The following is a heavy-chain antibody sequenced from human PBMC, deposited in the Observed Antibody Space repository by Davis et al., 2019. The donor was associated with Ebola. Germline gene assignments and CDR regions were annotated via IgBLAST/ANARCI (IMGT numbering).Heavy chain of an antibody. V-gene: IGHV3-30*19. J-gene: IGHJ4*02. CDR2: ISSDGSNK. Sequence: GESLKISCAASGFTSAMHWVRQATGKGLEWVAFISSDGSNKYYTDSVKSRFTISRDNYKNTVYLQMNSLRAEDTALYYCARGLWDYYGSGLPKYFDIWGQGTSVTVAS. CDR1: GFTSA. D-gene: IGHD3-10*01. CDR3: ARGLWDYYGSGLPKYFDI.